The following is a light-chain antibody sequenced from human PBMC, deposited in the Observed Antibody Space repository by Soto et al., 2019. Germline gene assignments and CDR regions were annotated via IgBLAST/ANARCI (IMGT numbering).Light chain of an antibody. V-gene: IGKV3-20*01. CDR3: QQYGTSSWT. CDR2: GAS. J-gene: IGKJ1*01. CDR1: QSVSSSY. Sequence: EIVLTQSPGTLSLSPGEGATLSCRASQSVSSSYLAWYQQKPGQAPRLLIYGASSRATGIPDRFSGSGSGTDFTLTISRLEPEDFEVYYCQQYGTSSWTFGQGTKVDI.